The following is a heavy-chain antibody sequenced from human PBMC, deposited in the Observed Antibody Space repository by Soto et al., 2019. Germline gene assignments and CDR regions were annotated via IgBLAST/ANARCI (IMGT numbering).Heavy chain of an antibody. V-gene: IGHV3-7*01. CDR1: GFTFSTYW. CDR2: LDQDGSER. CDR3: VCGGNFFVY. Sequence: EVQLVESGGGLVQPGGSLRLSCAASGFTFSTYWMTWVRRPPGKGLEWVANLDQDGSERYYVDSVRGRFTXSRDXAKXXXXXXXXXLXAEDTAVYYCVCGGNFFVYWGQGTLVTVSP. J-gene: IGHJ4*02. D-gene: IGHD3-16*01.